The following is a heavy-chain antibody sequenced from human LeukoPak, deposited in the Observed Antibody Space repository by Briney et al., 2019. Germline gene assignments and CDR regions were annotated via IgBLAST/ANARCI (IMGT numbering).Heavy chain of an antibody. D-gene: IGHD4/OR15-4a*01. J-gene: IGHJ5*02. CDR2: INPNSGDT. CDR3: ARGGPTYGSKYNWFDP. Sequence: ASVKVSFKASGYTFTVYYIHWVRQAPGQGLEWMGRINPNSGDTDYTQNFQGRVTMTRDTSISTASMELTRLTSDDTAVYYCARGGPTYGSKYNWFDPWGQGTLVTVSS. V-gene: IGHV1-2*06. CDR1: GYTFTVYY.